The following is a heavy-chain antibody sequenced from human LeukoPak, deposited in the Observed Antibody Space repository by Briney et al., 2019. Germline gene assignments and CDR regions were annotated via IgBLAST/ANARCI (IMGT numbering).Heavy chain of an antibody. CDR2: INPNSGGT. D-gene: IGHD5-12*01. CDR3: ATSGYSAYALDC. Sequence: ASVKVSCKASGYTSSGHYIHWVRQAPGQALEWMGWINPNSGGTDYAQKFQDRVTLTRDTSIGTAYMELSRLRFDDTAVYYCATSGYSAYALDCWGQGTLVTVSS. V-gene: IGHV1-2*02. J-gene: IGHJ4*02. CDR1: GYTSSGHY.